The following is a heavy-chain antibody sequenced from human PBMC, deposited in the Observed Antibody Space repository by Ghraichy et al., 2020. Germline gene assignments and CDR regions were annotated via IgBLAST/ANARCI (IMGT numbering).Heavy chain of an antibody. CDR1: GFSFSTYD. D-gene: IGHD6-13*01. CDR3: ARGSSSWYRGAFDI. V-gene: IGHV3-13*01. CDR2: IGTVGDT. Sequence: GGSLRLSCAASGFSFSTYDMHWVRQVTGKGLEWVSVIGTVGDTYYPGSVKGRFTISRENAKNSLYIQMNSLRAEDTAVYFCARGSSSWYRGAFDIWGQGTVVTVSS. J-gene: IGHJ3*02.